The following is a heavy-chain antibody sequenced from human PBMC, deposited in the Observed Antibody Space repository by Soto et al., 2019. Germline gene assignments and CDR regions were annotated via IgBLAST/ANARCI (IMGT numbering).Heavy chain of an antibody. V-gene: IGHV3-23*01. D-gene: IGHD7-27*01. Sequence: VQLLESGGDLVQPGGSLRLSCVAAGFILNNYAMSWVRQAPGKGLEWVSTIGGTDGDSDGVPWYEDSVKGRFTIFSDSSTNNLFLHMDNLRAEDSALYYYVKRGRNWGAFDFWGQGTKVVVSS. CDR3: VKRGRNWGAFDF. J-gene: IGHJ3*01. CDR2: IGGTDGDSDGVP. CDR1: GFILNNYA.